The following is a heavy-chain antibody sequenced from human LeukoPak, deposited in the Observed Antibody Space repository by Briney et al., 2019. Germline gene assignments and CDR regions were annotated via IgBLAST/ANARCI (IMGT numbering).Heavy chain of an antibody. J-gene: IGHJ3*02. V-gene: IGHV1-69*13. CDR2: IIPIFGTA. Sequence: SVKVSFKAAGGTFSSYAISWVRQAPGQGLEWMGGIIPIFGTANYAQKVQVRVTITADESTSTAYMELSSLRSEDTAVYYCARDSRNDAFDIWGQGTMVTVSS. D-gene: IGHD1-14*01. CDR3: ARDSRNDAFDI. CDR1: GGTFSSYA.